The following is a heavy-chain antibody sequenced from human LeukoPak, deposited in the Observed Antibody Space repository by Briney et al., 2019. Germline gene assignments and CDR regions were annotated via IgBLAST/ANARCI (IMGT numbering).Heavy chain of an antibody. J-gene: IGHJ4*02. CDR3: ARGGPTTVIYFDY. V-gene: IGHV1-69*04. CDR2: IIPILGIA. D-gene: IGHD4-17*01. CDR1: GGTFSSYA. Sequence: SVKVSCKASGGTFSSYAISWVRQAPGQGLEWMGRIIPILGIANYAQKFQGRVTITADKSTSTAYMELSSLRSEDTAVYYCARGGPTTVIYFDYWGQGTLVTVSS.